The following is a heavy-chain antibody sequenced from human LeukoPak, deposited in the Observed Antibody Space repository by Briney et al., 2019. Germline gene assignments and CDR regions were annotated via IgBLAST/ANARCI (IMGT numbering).Heavy chain of an antibody. Sequence: SETLSLTCAVSDGSISSGNWWSWVRQPPGKGLEWIGEISHSGYINYNPSLKSRLTISVDKSQNQFSLRLTSVTTADTAVYYCARGGLAFGGIWGQGTLVTVSS. CDR2: ISHSGYI. J-gene: IGHJ4*02. CDR3: ARGGLAFGGI. V-gene: IGHV4-4*02. CDR1: DGSISSGNW. D-gene: IGHD3-16*01.